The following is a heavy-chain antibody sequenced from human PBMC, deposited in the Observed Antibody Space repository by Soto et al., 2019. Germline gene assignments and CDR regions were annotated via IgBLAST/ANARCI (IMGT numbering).Heavy chain of an antibody. J-gene: IGHJ4*02. CDR2: IFSNDEK. Sequence: SCPTLVNPTETLTLTCTVSGFSLSNARMGVSWIRQPPGKALEWLAHIFSNDEKSYSTSLKSRLTISKDTSKSQVVLTMTNMDPVDTATYYCARTLRYGYSSSWYFRYYFDYWGQGTLVTVSS. V-gene: IGHV2-26*01. D-gene: IGHD6-13*01. CDR1: GFSLSNARMG. CDR3: ARTLRYGYSSSWYFRYYFDY.